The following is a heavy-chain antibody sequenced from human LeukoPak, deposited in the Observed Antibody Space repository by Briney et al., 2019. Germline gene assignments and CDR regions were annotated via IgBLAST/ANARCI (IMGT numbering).Heavy chain of an antibody. Sequence: GGSLRLSCAASGFTFDDYGMSWVPQAPGKGLEWVSGINWNGGSTGYADSVKGRFTISRDNAKNSLYLQMNSLRAEDTASYYCARDRGYSGSYYRDYWGQGTLVTVSS. CDR1: GFTFDDYG. V-gene: IGHV3-20*04. D-gene: IGHD1-26*01. CDR3: ARDRGYSGSYYRDY. CDR2: INWNGGST. J-gene: IGHJ4*02.